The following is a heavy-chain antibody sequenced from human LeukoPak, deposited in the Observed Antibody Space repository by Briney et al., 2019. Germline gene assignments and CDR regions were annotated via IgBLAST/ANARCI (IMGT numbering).Heavy chain of an antibody. D-gene: IGHD2-2*01. CDR1: GGSISSGSYY. CDR3: ARSKAHLSTSWYGNWFDP. CDR2: IYTSGST. V-gene: IGHV4-61*02. Sequence: SETLSLTCTVSGGSISSGSYYWSWIRQPAGKGLEWIGLIYTSGSTNYNPSLKSRVTISVDTSKNQFSLKLSSVTAADTAVYYCARSKAHLSTSWYGNWFDPWGQGTLVTVSS. J-gene: IGHJ5*02.